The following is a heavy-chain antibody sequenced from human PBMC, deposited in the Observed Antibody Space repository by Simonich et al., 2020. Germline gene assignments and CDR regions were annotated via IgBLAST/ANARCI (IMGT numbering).Heavy chain of an antibody. Sequence: EVQLVESGGGLVKPGGSLRLSCAASGFTFSSYSMNWVRQAQGKCIEWVYTNRRSSRYIYNAESVKDRFTISRENAKNSLYLQMNSLRAEDTAVYYCARGIVGASGAFDIWGQGTMVTVSS. CDR2: NRRSSRYI. J-gene: IGHJ3*02. V-gene: IGHV3-21*01. CDR1: GFTFSSYS. CDR3: ARGIVGASGAFDI. D-gene: IGHD1-26*01.